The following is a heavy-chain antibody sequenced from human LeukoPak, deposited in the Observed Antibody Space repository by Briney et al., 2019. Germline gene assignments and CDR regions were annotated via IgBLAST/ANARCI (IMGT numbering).Heavy chain of an antibody. D-gene: IGHD6-13*01. V-gene: IGHV3-30*18. J-gene: IGHJ4*02. CDR2: ISYDGSNK. Sequence: GGSLRLSCAASGFTFSCYGMHWVRQAPGKGLEWVAIISYDGSNKYYADSVKGRFTISRDNSKNTLYLQMNSLRAEDTAVYYCAKDRSSSWTFDYWGQGTLVTVSS. CDR3: AKDRSSSWTFDY. CDR1: GFTFSCYG.